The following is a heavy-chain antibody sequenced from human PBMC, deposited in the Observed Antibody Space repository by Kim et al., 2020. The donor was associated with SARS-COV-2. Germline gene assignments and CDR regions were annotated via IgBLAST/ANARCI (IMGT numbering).Heavy chain of an antibody. CDR2: ISGSGGST. D-gene: IGHD3-22*01. CDR1: GFTFSSYA. CDR3: AKVSGYYESAVGLDLDY. Sequence: GGSLRLSCAASGFTFSSYAMSWVRQAPGKGLEWVSAISGSGGSTYYADSVKGRFTISRDNSKNTLYLQMNSLRAEDTAVYYCAKVSGYYESAVGLDLDYWGQGTLVTVSS. V-gene: IGHV3-23*01. J-gene: IGHJ4*02.